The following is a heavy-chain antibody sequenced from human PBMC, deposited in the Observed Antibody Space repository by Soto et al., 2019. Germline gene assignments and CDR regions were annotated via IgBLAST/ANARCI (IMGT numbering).Heavy chain of an antibody. Sequence: QEQLVQSGAEVKKPGSPVKVSCKASGGTFSSYAISWVRQAPGQGLEWMGGILPIFGTANYARKFQGRVTITADRSTSTAYMELSSLRSEDTAVYYCARASTLTVHCGSVSCPRMDVWGQGTTVTVSS. J-gene: IGHJ6*02. V-gene: IGHV1-69*06. D-gene: IGHD2-2*01. CDR3: ARASTLTVHCGSVSCPRMDV. CDR1: GGTFSSYA. CDR2: ILPIFGTA.